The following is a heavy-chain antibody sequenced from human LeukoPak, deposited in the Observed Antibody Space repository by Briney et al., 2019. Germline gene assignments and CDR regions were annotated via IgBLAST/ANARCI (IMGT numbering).Heavy chain of an antibody. CDR3: AKGGATVIDY. D-gene: IGHD4-17*01. CDR2: INSDGSST. Sequence: GGSLXXSXXXSXXXXXNYXMHWVRQAPGKGLVWVSRINSDGSSTTSADSVKGRFTISRDNAKNTLYLQMNSLRAEDTAVYYCAKGGATVIDYWGQGTLVTVSS. J-gene: IGHJ4*02. V-gene: IGHV3-74*01. CDR1: XXXXXNYX.